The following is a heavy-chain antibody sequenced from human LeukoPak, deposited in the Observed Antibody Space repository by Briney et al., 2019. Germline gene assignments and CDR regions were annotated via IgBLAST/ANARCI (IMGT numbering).Heavy chain of an antibody. Sequence: GGSLRLSCAASGFTFSSAWMTWVRQAPGKRLEWVGRVLSKTDGGTTEYAAPVKGRFIVSRDDSKNTLYLQMNSLKTEDTAVYYCTTERRSSGSSSRFDYWGQGAPVTVSS. CDR2: VLSKTDGGTT. V-gene: IGHV3-15*01. CDR1: GFTFSSAW. CDR3: TTERRSSGSSSRFDY. J-gene: IGHJ4*02. D-gene: IGHD1-26*01.